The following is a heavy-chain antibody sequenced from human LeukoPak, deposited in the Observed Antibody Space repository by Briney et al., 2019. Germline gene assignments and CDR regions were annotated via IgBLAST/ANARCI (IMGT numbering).Heavy chain of an antibody. CDR3: ARDQHYYDFWSGYYIDY. Sequence: PGGSLRLSCAASGFTFSSYWMSWVRQAPGKGLEWVANIKQDGSEKYYVDSVKGRFTISRDNAKNSLYLQMNSLRAEDTAVYYCARDQHYYDFWSGYYIDYWGQGTLVTVSS. CDR2: IKQDGSEK. CDR1: GFTFSSYW. V-gene: IGHV3-7*01. D-gene: IGHD3-3*01. J-gene: IGHJ4*02.